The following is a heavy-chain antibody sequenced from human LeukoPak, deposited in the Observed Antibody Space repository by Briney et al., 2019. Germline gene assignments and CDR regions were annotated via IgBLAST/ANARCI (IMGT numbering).Heavy chain of an antibody. J-gene: IGHJ2*01. CDR3: ARDGKYYYDSSGYYYEFGPPWYFDL. D-gene: IGHD3-22*01. CDR1: GGTFSSYA. V-gene: IGHV1-69*13. Sequence: GASVKVSCKASGGTFSSYAISWVRQAPGQGLEWMGGIIPIFGTASYAQKFQGRVTITADESTSTAYMELSSLRSEDTAVYYCARDGKYYYDSSGYYYEFGPPWYFDLWGRGTLVTVSS. CDR2: IIPIFGTA.